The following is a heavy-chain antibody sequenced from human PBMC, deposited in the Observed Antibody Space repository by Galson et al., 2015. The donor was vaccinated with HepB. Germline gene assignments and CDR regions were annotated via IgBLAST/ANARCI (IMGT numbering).Heavy chain of an antibody. V-gene: IGHV6-1*01. CDR1: GDSVSSNSAA. Sequence: CAISGDSVSSNSAAWNWIRQSPSRGLEWLGRTFYKSKWYNDYAVSVKGRISINPDTPKNQFSVQLSSVTPEDTAIYYCARSPHRSDAAFHDHWGQGTLVTVSS. J-gene: IGHJ5*02. D-gene: IGHD1-26*01. CDR3: ARSPHRSDAAFHDH. CDR2: TFYKSKWYN.